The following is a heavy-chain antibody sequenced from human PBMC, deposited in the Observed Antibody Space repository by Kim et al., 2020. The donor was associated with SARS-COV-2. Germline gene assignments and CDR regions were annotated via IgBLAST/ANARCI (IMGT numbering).Heavy chain of an antibody. V-gene: IGHV5-51*01. D-gene: IGHD3-16*01. CDR2: IYPGDSDT. CDR1: GYSFTSYW. J-gene: IGHJ4*02. Sequence: GESLKISCKGSGYSFTSYWIGWVRQMPGKGLEWMGIIYPGDSDTRYSPSFQGQVTISADKSISTAYLQWSSLKASDTAMYYCARHVSARYDYVWGRHVPYYFDYWGQGTLVTVSS. CDR3: ARHVSARYDYVWGRHVPYYFDY.